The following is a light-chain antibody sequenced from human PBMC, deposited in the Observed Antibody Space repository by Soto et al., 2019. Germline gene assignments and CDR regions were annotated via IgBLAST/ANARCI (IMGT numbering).Light chain of an antibody. CDR2: KAS. V-gene: IGKV1-5*03. Sequence: DIQMTQSPSTLSASVGDRVTITCRASQSISSWLAWYQQKPGKAPKLLIYKASSLESGVLSRFSGSGSGTELTLTISSLQPDDFASYYCQQYNSFPTFGQGAKVEIK. CDR1: QSISSW. J-gene: IGKJ1*01. CDR3: QQYNSFPT.